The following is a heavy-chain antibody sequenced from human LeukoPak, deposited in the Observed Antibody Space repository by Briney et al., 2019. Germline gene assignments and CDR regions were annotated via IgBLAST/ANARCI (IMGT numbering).Heavy chain of an antibody. CDR2: MNPNSGNT. D-gene: IGHD6-13*01. Sequence: ASVKVSCKASGYTFTSYYMHWVRQAPGQGLEWMGWMNPNSGNTGYAQKFQGRITMTRNTSISAAYMELSSLTSEDTAVYYCTTIAAAGNRRLNYWGQGTLVSVSS. V-gene: IGHV1-8*02. CDR1: GYTFTSYY. J-gene: IGHJ4*02. CDR3: TTIAAAGNRRLNY.